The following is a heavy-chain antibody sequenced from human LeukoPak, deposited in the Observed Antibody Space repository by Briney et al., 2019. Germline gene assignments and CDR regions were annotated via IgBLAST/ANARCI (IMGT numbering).Heavy chain of an antibody. CDR3: ARGEIAYSSSSRFDY. CDR2: IIPIFGTA. V-gene: IGHV1-69*01. Sequence: SVKVSCTASGGTFSSYAISWVRQAPGQGLEWMGGIIPIFGTANYAQKFQGRVTITADESTSTAYMELSSLRSEDTAVYYCARGEIAYSSSSRFDYWGQGTLVTVSS. J-gene: IGHJ4*02. CDR1: GGTFSSYA. D-gene: IGHD6-6*01.